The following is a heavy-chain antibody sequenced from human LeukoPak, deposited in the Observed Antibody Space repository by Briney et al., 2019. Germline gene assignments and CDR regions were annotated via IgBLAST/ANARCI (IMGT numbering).Heavy chain of an antibody. CDR3: AKDLGTGFDP. J-gene: IGHJ5*02. CDR1: GVTFSSYG. CDR2: ISYDGSNK. V-gene: IGHV3-30*18. Sequence: GGSLRLSCAASGVTFSSYGMHWVRQAPGKGLEWVAVISYDGSNKYYADSVEGRFTISTDNSKNTLYLQMNSLRAEDTAVYYCAKDLGTGFDPWGQGTLVTVSS.